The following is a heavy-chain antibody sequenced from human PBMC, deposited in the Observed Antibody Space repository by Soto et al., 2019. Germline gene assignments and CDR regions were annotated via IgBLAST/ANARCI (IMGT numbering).Heavy chain of an antibody. CDR3: ARGPVSDDYIWGSYSSNGEY. J-gene: IGHJ4*02. Sequence: ASVKVSFKASGYTFTSYDINWVRQATGQGLEWMGWMNPNSGNTGYAQKFQGRVTMTRNTSISTAYMELSSLRSEDTAVYYCARGPVSDDYIWGSYSSNGEYWGQGTLVTVSS. D-gene: IGHD3-16*02. CDR1: GYTFTSYD. V-gene: IGHV1-8*01. CDR2: MNPNSGNT.